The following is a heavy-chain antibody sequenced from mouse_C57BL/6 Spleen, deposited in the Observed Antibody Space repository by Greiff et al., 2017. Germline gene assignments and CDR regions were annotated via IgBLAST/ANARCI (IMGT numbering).Heavy chain of an antibody. CDR3: ARGDYDPYYYAMDY. CDR2: IDPNSGGT. Sequence: QVQLQQPGAELVKPGASVKLSCKASGYTFTSYWMHWVKQRPGRGLEWIGRIDPNSGGTKYNEKFQSKATLTVDKPSSTAYRQLSSLTSEDSAVYDCARGDYDPYYYAMDYWGQGTSVTVSS. CDR1: GYTFTSYW. V-gene: IGHV1-72*01. J-gene: IGHJ4*01. D-gene: IGHD2-4*01.